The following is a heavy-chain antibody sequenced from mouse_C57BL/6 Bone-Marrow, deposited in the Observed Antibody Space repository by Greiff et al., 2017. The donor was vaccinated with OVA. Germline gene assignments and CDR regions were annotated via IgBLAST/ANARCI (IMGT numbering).Heavy chain of an antibody. J-gene: IGHJ3*01. CDR1: GFTFSSYT. CDR3: ARQGYYGSRAY. CDR2: ISGGGGNT. V-gene: IGHV5-9*01. Sequence: EVKLVESGGGLVKPGGSLKLSCAASGFTFSSYTMSWVRPTPEKRLEWVATISGGGGNTYYPDSVKGRFTISRDNAKNTLYLQMSSVRSEDTALYYCARQGYYGSRAYWGQGTLVTVSA. D-gene: IGHD1-1*01.